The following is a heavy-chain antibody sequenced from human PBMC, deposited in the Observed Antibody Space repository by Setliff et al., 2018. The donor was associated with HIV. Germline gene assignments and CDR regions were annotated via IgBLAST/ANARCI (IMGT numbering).Heavy chain of an antibody. D-gene: IGHD6-13*01. CDR3: ARGRSRWTYYNYYYMDV. V-gene: IGHV4-31*03. CDR2: IYYTGNT. CDR1: GGSISSGGYF. Sequence: PSETLSLTCTVSGGSISSGGYFWSWVRQHPGKGLEWIGYIYYTGNTYYNPSLKSRVTISVDTSKNQFSLKLSSVTAADTAVYYCARGRSRWTYYNYYYMDVWGKGTTVTVSS. J-gene: IGHJ6*03.